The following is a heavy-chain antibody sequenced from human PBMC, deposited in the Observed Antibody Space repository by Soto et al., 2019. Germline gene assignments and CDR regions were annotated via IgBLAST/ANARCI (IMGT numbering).Heavy chain of an antibody. CDR2: SHRTGST. CDR3: ARRDPGTSVDY. CDR1: GGSVTTNNW. J-gene: IGHJ4*02. Sequence: XTLSLAGAVSGGSVTTNNWWTWVRQPPGQWLELIGESHRTGSTNCNPSLKSRVTTSLDKSENQFSMKVTSLTAADTAVYYCARRDPGTSVDYWSQGTLAT. V-gene: IGHV4-4*02. D-gene: IGHD1-7*01.